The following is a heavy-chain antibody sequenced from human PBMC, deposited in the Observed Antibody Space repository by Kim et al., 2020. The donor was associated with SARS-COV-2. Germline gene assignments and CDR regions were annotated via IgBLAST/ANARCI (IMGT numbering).Heavy chain of an antibody. Sequence: GGSLRLSCAASGFTFSNAWMNWVRQAPGKGLEWVSRINGNGNSTNNADSVKVRFTISIYNDETTLYLQLNRRSAKDTAVYYCERSLHVGDDCGGDG. D-gene: IGHD2-21*01. CDR2: INGNGNST. V-gene: IGHV3-74*01. J-gene: IGHJ6*01. CDR3: ERSLHVGDDCGGDG. CDR1: GFTFSNAW.